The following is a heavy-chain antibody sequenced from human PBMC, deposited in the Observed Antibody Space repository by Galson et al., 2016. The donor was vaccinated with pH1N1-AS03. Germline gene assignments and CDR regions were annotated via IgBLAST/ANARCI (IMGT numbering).Heavy chain of an antibody. Sequence: LSLTCTVSSGSISSYSWSWIRQPPGKGLEWIGSIYSIGGTNYNPSLESRITISVETSKNQFSLKLRSVTAADTAVYYCARATAVGPPYFDYWGQGTVATVSS. CDR2: IYSIGGT. CDR3: ARATAVGPPYFDY. D-gene: IGHD6-13*01. CDR1: SGSISSYS. J-gene: IGHJ4*02. V-gene: IGHV4-59*01.